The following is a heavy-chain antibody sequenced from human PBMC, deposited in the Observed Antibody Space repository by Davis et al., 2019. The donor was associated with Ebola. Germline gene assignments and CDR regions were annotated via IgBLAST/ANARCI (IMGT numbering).Heavy chain of an antibody. D-gene: IGHD3-22*01. CDR3: ARDPYYYDSSGYCI. CDR1: GFTFSSYS. V-gene: IGHV3-53*04. Sequence: GGSLRLSCAASGFTFSSYSMNWVRQAPGKGLEWVSVIYSGGSTYYADSVKGRFTISRHNSKNTLYLQMNSLRAEDTAVYYCARDPYYYDSSGYCIWGQGTMVTVSS. CDR2: IYSGGST. J-gene: IGHJ3*02.